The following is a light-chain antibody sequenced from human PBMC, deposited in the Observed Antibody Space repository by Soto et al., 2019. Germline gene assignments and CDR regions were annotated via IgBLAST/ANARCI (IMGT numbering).Light chain of an antibody. CDR2: GAS. Sequence: EIVLTQSPGTLSLSPGERATLSCRASQSVSSSYLAWYQQKPGQAPRLLIYGASSSATGIPDMFSGSGSGTEFSLTISRLAPEDFAVYYCQQYGSSPTFGQGTKVEIK. CDR3: QQYGSSPT. J-gene: IGKJ1*01. V-gene: IGKV3-20*01. CDR1: QSVSSSY.